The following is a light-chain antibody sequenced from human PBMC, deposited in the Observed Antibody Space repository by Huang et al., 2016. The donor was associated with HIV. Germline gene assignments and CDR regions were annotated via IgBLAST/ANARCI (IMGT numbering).Light chain of an antibody. CDR2: GAS. CDR3: HQYGGSPRT. Sequence: EIVLTQSPDTLSLSPGERAILSCRASQSVSNNYLAWYQQKPGQAPRLLIYGASSRATGIPDRFSGSGSGTDFTLTISRLEPDDFAIYYCHQYGGSPRTFGQGTKLEIK. V-gene: IGKV3-20*01. CDR1: QSVSNNY. J-gene: IGKJ2*01.